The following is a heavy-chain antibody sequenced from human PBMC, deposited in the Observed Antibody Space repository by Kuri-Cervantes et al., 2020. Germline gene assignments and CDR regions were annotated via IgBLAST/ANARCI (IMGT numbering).Heavy chain of an antibody. CDR1: GFTFSSYS. CDR3: ARDSLYITMVQGATAGRINWFDP. J-gene: IGHJ5*02. Sequence: GGSLRLSCAASGFTFSSYSMNWVRQAPGKGLEWVSSISSSSSYIYYADSVKGRSTISRDNAKNSLYLQMNSLRAEDTAAYYCARDSLYITMVQGATAGRINWFDPWGQGTLVTVSS. CDR2: ISSSSSYI. V-gene: IGHV3-21*04. D-gene: IGHD3-10*01.